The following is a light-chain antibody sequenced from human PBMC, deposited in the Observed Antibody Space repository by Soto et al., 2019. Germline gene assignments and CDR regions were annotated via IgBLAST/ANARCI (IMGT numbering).Light chain of an antibody. CDR1: QGISSY. J-gene: IGKJ3*01. V-gene: IGKV1-8*01. CDR2: AAS. CDR3: QQYYTNLGFT. Sequence: AIRMTQSPSSLSASTGDRVTITCRASQGISSYLAWYQQKPGKAPKLLIYAASTLQSGVPSRFSGSGSGTDFTLTISCLQSEDFATYHCQQYYTNLGFTFGPGTKVDIK.